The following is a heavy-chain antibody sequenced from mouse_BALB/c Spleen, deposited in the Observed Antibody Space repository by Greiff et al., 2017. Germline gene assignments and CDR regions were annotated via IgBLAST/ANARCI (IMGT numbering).Heavy chain of an antibody. J-gene: IGHJ3*01. CDR1: GFSLTSYG. Sequence: VQGVESGPGLVAPSQSLSITCTVSGFSLTSYGVHWVRQPPGKGLEWLGVIWAGGSTNYNSALMSRLSISKDNSKSQVFLKMNSLQTDDTAMYYCASYGNYVFAYWGQGTLVTVSA. CDR2: IWAGGST. CDR3: ASYGNYVFAY. V-gene: IGHV2-9*02. D-gene: IGHD2-1*01.